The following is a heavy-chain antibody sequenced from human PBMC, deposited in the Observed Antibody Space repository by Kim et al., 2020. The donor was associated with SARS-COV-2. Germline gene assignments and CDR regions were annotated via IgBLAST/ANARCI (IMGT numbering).Heavy chain of an antibody. J-gene: IGHJ4*02. D-gene: IGHD4-17*01. V-gene: IGHV3-11*05. Sequence: ADSVKGRFTISRDNARNSLYLQINNLRPEDTAVYFCARGFGDYGAHLEYWGQGTLVTVSS. CDR3: ARGFGDYGAHLEY.